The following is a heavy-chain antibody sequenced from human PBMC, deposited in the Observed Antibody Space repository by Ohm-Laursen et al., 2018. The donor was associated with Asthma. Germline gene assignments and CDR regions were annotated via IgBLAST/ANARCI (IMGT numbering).Heavy chain of an antibody. Sequence: SLRLSCAASGFTFNNYAMIWVRQAPGKGREWVSGIRVGGSTYYGDSVKGRFTISRDNSKNTLYLQMNSVRAEDTAVYYCAKDDTTYSDILTGYSDYWGQGTLVTVSS. CDR2: IRVGGST. V-gene: IGHV3-23*01. CDR1: GFTFNNYA. D-gene: IGHD3-9*01. CDR3: AKDDTTYSDILTGYSDY. J-gene: IGHJ4*02.